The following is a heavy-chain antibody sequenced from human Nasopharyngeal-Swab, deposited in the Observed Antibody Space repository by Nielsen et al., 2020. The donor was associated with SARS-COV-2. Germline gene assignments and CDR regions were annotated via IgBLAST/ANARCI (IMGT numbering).Heavy chain of an antibody. V-gene: IGHV4-34*01. CDR3: ARDYYYDSSVFDY. CDR2: FNHSGST. Sequence: WIRQPPGKGLEWIGEFNHSGSTNYNPSLKSRVTISVDTSKNQFSLKLSSVTAADTAVYYCARDYYYDSSVFDYWGQGTLVTVSS. J-gene: IGHJ4*02. D-gene: IGHD3-22*01.